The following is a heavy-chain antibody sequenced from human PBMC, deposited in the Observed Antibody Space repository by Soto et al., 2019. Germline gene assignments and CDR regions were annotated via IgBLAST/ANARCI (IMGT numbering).Heavy chain of an antibody. J-gene: IGHJ3*02. CDR2: MNPNSGNT. D-gene: IGHD1-7*01. V-gene: IGHV1-8*01. CDR1: GYTFTSYD. Sequence: QVQLVQSGAEVKKPGASVKVSCKASGYTFTSYDINWVRQATGQGHEWMGWMNPNSGNTGYAQKGQGRVSMTRNTSISTAYMELSSLRSEDTAVDYCAMWVTGNTGSAFGIWGQGTMVTVSS. CDR3: AMWVTGNTGSAFGI.